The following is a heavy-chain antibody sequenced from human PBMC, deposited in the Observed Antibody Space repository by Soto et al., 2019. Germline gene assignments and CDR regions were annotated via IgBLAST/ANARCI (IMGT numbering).Heavy chain of an antibody. V-gene: IGHV1-2*04. J-gene: IGHJ6*02. CDR3: ARDLREKRIARGKPRHYYYGLDI. CDR1: GYTFTDYY. Sequence: QEQLVQSGAEVRRPGASVKVSCKASGYTFTDYYLHWVRQAPGQGLEWIGWLHPSSGATNYAQKFQDCVTLTRDTSINTAYLEVNRLKSDDTAVYYCARDLREKRIARGKPRHYYYGLDIWGQGTTVIVSS. CDR2: LHPSSGAT. D-gene: IGHD3-10*01.